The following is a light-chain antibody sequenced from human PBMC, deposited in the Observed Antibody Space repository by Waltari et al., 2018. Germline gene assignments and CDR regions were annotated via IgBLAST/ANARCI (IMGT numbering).Light chain of an antibody. J-gene: IGKJ1*01. CDR2: AAS. V-gene: IGKV1-27*01. Sequence: DIQMTQSPSSLSASVGEKVTITCRASQAINKFLAWYRQRPGKGPELLIYAASTLQSGVPPRFSGSGSGTDFTLTINSLQSEDFATYFCQEYDSPPWTFGQGTKVDIK. CDR1: QAINKF. CDR3: QEYDSPPWT.